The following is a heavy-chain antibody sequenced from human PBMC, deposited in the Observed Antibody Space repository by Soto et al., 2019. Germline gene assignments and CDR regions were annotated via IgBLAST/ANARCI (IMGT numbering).Heavy chain of an antibody. CDR2: IIPIFGTA. J-gene: IGHJ6*02. Sequence: QVQLVQSGAEVKKPGSSVKVSCKASGGTFSSYAISWVRQAPGQGLEWMGGIIPIFGTADYAQKFQGSVTITADESPSTAYMELSSLRSEDTAVYYCASHSSLRGYCISTSCYGYYYGMDVWGQGTTVTVSS. CDR3: ASHSSLRGYCISTSCYGYYYGMDV. D-gene: IGHD2-2*01. CDR1: GGTFSSYA. V-gene: IGHV1-69*12.